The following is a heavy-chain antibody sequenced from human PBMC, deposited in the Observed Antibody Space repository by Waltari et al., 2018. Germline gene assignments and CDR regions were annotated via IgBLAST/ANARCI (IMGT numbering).Heavy chain of an antibody. J-gene: IGHJ4*02. Sequence: QLQLQQSGPGLVKPSESLSLTCGVSGDSMSENYWWSWVRQSPEKGLEWIGQIHGSGRTYYNPSLESRVSVSMDTSNNKFFLKLSSAIAADTAVYYCARDRGRGLYFDSWGQGTLVTVSP. CDR1: GDSMSENYW. D-gene: IGHD2-15*01. V-gene: IGHV4-4*02. CDR3: ARDRGRGLYFDS. CDR2: IHGSGRT.